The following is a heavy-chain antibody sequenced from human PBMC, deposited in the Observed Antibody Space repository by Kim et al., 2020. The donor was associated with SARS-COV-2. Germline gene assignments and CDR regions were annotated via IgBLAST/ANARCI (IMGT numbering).Heavy chain of an antibody. Sequence: RPSIQGQVAIAADESISTAYLQWSSLKASDTARYYCARQIVGAIAAFDIWGQGTMVTVSS. J-gene: IGHJ3*02. D-gene: IGHD1-26*01. V-gene: IGHV5-51*01. CDR3: ARQIVGAIAAFDI.